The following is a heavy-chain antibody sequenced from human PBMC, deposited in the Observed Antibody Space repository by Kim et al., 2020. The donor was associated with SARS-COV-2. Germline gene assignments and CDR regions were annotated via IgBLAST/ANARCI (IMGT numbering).Heavy chain of an antibody. D-gene: IGHD3-3*01. Sequence: SETLSLTCAVYGGSFSGYYWSWIRQPPGKGLEWIGEINHSGSTNYNPSLKSRVTISVDTSKNQFSLKLSSVTAADTAVYYCARTKGLAIFAPYWGQGTLVTVSS. CDR3: ARTKGLAIFAPY. CDR2: INHSGST. V-gene: IGHV4-34*01. CDR1: GGSFSGYY. J-gene: IGHJ4*02.